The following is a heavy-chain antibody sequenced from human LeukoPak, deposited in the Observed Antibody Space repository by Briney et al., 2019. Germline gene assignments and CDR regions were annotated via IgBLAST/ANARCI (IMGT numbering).Heavy chain of an antibody. V-gene: IGHV1-18*01. CDR3: SREFPFCGADCFSGVFDI. CDR1: GYTFSSYG. J-gene: IGHJ3*02. Sequence: GASVKVSCTASGYTFSSYGINWVRQAPGQGLEWMGWISVINNANTRYAQNFQGRLTMTTDTSTTTAYMELRSLRSDDTAVYYCSREFPFCGADCFSGVFDIWGQGTMVTVS. D-gene: IGHD2-21*02. CDR2: ISVINNANT.